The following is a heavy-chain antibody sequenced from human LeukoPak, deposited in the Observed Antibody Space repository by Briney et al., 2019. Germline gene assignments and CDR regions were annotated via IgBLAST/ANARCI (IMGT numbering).Heavy chain of an antibody. CDR3: ARQGAIFGVVMAANWFDP. D-gene: IGHD3-3*01. Sequence: SETLSLTCTVSGGSISSSSYYRGWIRQPPGKGLEWIGSIYYSGSTYYNPSLKSRVTISVDTPKNQFSLKLSSVTAADTAVYYCARQGAIFGVVMAANWFDPWGQGTLVTVSS. CDR2: IYYSGST. J-gene: IGHJ5*02. CDR1: GGSISSSSYY. V-gene: IGHV4-39*01.